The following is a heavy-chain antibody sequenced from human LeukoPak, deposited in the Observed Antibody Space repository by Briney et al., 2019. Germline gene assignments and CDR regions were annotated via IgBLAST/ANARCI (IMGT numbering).Heavy chain of an antibody. CDR3: ARDRAGAARAYMDV. CDR2: INTDGSST. J-gene: IGHJ6*03. CDR1: GFTFSSYW. V-gene: IGHV3-74*01. D-gene: IGHD6-6*01. Sequence: GGSLRLSCEASGFTFSSYWMHWVRQAPGKGLIWVSRINTDGSSTTYADSVKGRFTISRDNAKNTLYLQMNSLRAEDTAVYYCARDRAGAARAYMDVWGKGTTVTVSS.